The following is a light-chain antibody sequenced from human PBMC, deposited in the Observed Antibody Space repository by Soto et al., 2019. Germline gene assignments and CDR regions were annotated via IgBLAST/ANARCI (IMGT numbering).Light chain of an antibody. Sequence: QAVVTQEPSLTVSPGGTVTLTCGSSTGAVTSGHYPYWFQQKPGQAPTTLIYDICNKQSWTPARFSGSLLGGKAALTLSGAQPEDEAEYYCLLSYSGTRVFGGGTKLTVL. V-gene: IGLV7-46*01. CDR3: LLSYSGTRV. CDR1: TGAVTSGHY. CDR2: DIC. J-gene: IGLJ3*02.